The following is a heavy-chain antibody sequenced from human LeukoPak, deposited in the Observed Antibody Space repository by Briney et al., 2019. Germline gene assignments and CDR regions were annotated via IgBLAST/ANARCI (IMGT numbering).Heavy chain of an antibody. D-gene: IGHD4-17*01. CDR3: AHVSTAGEPFGDYDEAFDI. Sequence: SGPTLVNPTQTLTLTCSFSGFSLSSTGVGVGWIRQPPGKALEWLTLIYWDDDQRISPSLKSRLTISKDTSKNQVVLTMTNMDPVDTATYYCAHVSTAGEPFGDYDEAFDIWGQGTLVTVSS. CDR1: GFSLSSTGVG. CDR2: IYWDDDQ. V-gene: IGHV2-5*02. J-gene: IGHJ3*02.